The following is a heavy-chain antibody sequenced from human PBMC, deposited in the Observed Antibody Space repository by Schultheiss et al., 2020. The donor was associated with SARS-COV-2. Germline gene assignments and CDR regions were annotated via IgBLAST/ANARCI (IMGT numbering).Heavy chain of an antibody. V-gene: IGHV3-30*03. CDR1: GFTFSSYW. Sequence: GGSLRLSCAASGFTFSSYWMHWVRQAPGKGLEWVAVISYDGSNKYYADSVKGRFTISRDNSKNTLYLQMNSLRDEDTAVYYCARARGYSFDYWGQGTLVTVAS. CDR2: ISYDGSNK. J-gene: IGHJ4*02. CDR3: ARARGYSFDY. D-gene: IGHD3-10*01.